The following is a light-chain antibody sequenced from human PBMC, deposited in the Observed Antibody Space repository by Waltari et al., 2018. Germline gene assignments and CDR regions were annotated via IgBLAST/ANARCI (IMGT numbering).Light chain of an antibody. J-gene: IGKJ3*01. Sequence: EIVLTPSPATLSLSPGERATLSCRASQSVSSYLAWYQQKPGQAPRLLIYDASNRATGIPARFSGSGSGTDFTLTISSLEPEDFVVYYCQQRSNWPLTFGPGTKVDIK. CDR3: QQRSNWPLT. V-gene: IGKV3-11*01. CDR2: DAS. CDR1: QSVSSY.